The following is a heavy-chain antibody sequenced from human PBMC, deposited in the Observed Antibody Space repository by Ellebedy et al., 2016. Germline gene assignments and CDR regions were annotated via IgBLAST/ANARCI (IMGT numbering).Heavy chain of an antibody. CDR2: ISGNGGSP. Sequence: GGSLRLSXAASGFTFNIYAMSWVRQDPGRGLEWVSAISGNGGSPYYADSVKGRFTISRDNSKNTLHLQMNSLRVEDTAIYYCAKVTTHHSPGNDAFDVWGQGTTVIVSS. V-gene: IGHV3-23*01. D-gene: IGHD1-14*01. CDR1: GFTFNIYA. J-gene: IGHJ3*01. CDR3: AKVTTHHSPGNDAFDV.